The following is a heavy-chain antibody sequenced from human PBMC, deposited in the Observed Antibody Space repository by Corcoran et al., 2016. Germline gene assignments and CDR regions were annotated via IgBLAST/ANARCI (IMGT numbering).Heavy chain of an antibody. CDR2: INHSGST. CDR3: ARGAQGGLRWGALGKTRWVLDP. CDR1: GGSFSGYY. D-gene: IGHD4-17*01. Sequence: QVQLQQWGAGLLKPSETLSLTCAVYGGSFSGYYWSWIRQPPGKGLEWIGEINHSGSTNYNPSLKSRVTISVDTSKNQFSLKLSSVTAADTAVYYCARGAQGGLRWGALGKTRWVLDPWGQGTLVTISS. V-gene: IGHV4-34*01. J-gene: IGHJ5*02.